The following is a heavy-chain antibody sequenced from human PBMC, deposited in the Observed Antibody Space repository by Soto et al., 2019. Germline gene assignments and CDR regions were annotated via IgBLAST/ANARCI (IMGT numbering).Heavy chain of an antibody. V-gene: IGHV3-23*01. D-gene: IGHD1-26*01. CDR1: GFTFSSYA. CDR2: ISGSGGST. J-gene: IGHJ4*02. CDR3: AKAWSGGSYYREHFDY. Sequence: GGSLRLSCAASGFTFSSYAMSWVRQAPGKGLEWVSAISGSGGSTYYADSVKGRFTISRDNSKNTLYLQMNSLRAEATAVYYCAKAWSGGSYYREHFDYWGQGTLVTVSS.